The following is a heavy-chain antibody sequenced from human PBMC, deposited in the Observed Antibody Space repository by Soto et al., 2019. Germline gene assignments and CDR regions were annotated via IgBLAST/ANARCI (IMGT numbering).Heavy chain of an antibody. D-gene: IGHD3-3*01. CDR2: VIPIFGTA. CDR1: GGTFSSYA. CDR3: ARGTYYDFWSGYSDPDAFDI. J-gene: IGHJ3*02. Sequence: QVQLVQSGAEVKKPGSSVKVSCKASGGTFSSYAISWVRQAPGQGLEWMGGVIPIFGTANYAQKFQGRVTITADESRSTAYMELSSLRSEDTAVYYCARGTYYDFWSGYSDPDAFDIWGQGTMVTVSS. V-gene: IGHV1-69*01.